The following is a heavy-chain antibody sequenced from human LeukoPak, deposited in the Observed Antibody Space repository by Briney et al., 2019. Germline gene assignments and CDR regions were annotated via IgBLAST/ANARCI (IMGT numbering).Heavy chain of an antibody. CDR2: IRRSGNPI. Sequence: GGSLRLSCAASGFTFSSYSMNWVRQAPGKGLEWVASIRRSGNPIYYADSVKGRFTISRDNAKNSLYLQMNSLRDEDTAVYYCVRDPDALDYWGPGTPVTVSS. CDR3: VRDPDALDY. V-gene: IGHV3-48*02. CDR1: GFTFSSYS. J-gene: IGHJ4*02.